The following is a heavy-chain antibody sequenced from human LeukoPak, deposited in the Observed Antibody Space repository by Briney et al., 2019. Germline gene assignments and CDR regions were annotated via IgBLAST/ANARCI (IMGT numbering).Heavy chain of an antibody. Sequence: GASVKVSCKASGYTFTSYDINWVRQATGQGLEWMGWMNPNSGNTGYAQKFQGGVTMTRNTSINTAYMELSSLRSEDTAVYYCARAKSSSCPSDYWGQGTLVTVSS. CDR3: ARAKSSSCPSDY. V-gene: IGHV1-8*01. J-gene: IGHJ4*02. CDR1: GYTFTSYD. D-gene: IGHD6-13*01. CDR2: MNPNSGNT.